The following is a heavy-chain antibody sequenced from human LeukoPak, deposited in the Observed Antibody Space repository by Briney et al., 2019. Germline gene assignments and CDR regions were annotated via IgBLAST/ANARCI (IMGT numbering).Heavy chain of an antibody. V-gene: IGHV1-18*01. D-gene: IGHD4-17*01. J-gene: IGHJ6*03. CDR2: ISAYNGNT. CDR3: ARKADYGDYGDYYYYMDV. CDR1: GYTFTSYG. Sequence: ASVKVSGKASGYTFTSYGISWVRQAPGQGLEWMGWISAYNGNTNYAQKFQGRVTMTRDTSISTAYMELSRLRSDDTAVYYCARKADYGDYGDYYYYMDVWGKGTTVTVSS.